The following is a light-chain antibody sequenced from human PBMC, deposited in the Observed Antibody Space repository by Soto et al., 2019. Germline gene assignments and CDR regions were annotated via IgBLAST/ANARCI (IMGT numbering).Light chain of an antibody. V-gene: IGKV1-39*01. J-gene: IGKJ2*01. CDR3: QQSYSTPPT. CDR1: QSIRTS. Sequence: DIQMTQSPSYLSASVGDRVTITCRASQSIRTSLNWYQQKPGKAPKLLIYGGFSLQSGAPSRFSGSGSGTDFTLTISSLQPEDFAVYYCQQSYSTPPTFGQGTKVEIK. CDR2: GGF.